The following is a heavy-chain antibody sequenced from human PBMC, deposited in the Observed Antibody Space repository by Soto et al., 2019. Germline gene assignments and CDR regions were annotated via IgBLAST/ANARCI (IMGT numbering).Heavy chain of an antibody. J-gene: IGHJ4*02. D-gene: IGHD3-22*01. CDR2: VSSGSTYT. Sequence: GGSLRLSCVASGFSFRDYYMIWIRQAPGKGLEWVSYVSSGSTYTNYAESVKGRFTISRDDAKNSLFLQMNSLRVEDTAVYYYAKAKSYDDPSAAFDMWGPGTMVTVYS. CDR3: AKAKSYDDPSAAFDM. V-gene: IGHV3-11*03. CDR1: GFSFRDYY.